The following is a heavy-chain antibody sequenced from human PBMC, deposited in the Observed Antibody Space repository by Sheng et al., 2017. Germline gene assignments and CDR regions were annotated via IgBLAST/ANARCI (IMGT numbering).Heavy chain of an antibody. Sequence: QVQLVESGGGVVQPGRSLRLSCAASGLTFSSYGIHWVRQAPGKGLEWVAVISYDGSKKYYADSVKGRFTISRDNSKNTVFLQMNSLRSEDTAVYYCATGRHDSSGLEYHYWGQGNAGHRLL. D-gene: IGHD3-22*01. CDR3: ATGRHDSSGLEYHY. CDR1: GLTFSSYG. CDR2: ISYDGSKK. V-gene: IGHV3-30*19. J-gene: IGHJ4*02.